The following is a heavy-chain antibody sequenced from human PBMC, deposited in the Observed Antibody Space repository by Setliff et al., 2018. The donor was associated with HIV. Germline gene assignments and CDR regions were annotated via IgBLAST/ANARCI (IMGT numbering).Heavy chain of an antibody. V-gene: IGHV4-59*11. Sequence: SETLSLTCTVSGASISSHYWSWVRKPPGKGLEWIGDIYHTGTTKYNPSLKSRVTLSVDRSKTRFSLQLNSVTAADTAVYYCARGLVPHFDPWGQGTQVTVSS. J-gene: IGHJ5*02. CDR2: IYHTGTT. CDR1: GASISSHY. CDR3: ARGLVPHFDP.